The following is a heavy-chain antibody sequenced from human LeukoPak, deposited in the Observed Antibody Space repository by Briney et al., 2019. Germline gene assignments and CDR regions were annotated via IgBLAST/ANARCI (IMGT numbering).Heavy chain of an antibody. CDR2: IYHSGRT. J-gene: IGHJ4*02. CDR1: GYSISSGYY. V-gene: IGHV4-38-2*02. Sequence: PSETLSLTCTVSGYSISSGYYWGWIRQPPGKGLEWIGSIYHSGRTFYNPSLKSRVTISVDTSKNQFSLKLSSVTAADTAVYYCARAVRSSSWYGGYYFDYWGQGTLVTVSS. D-gene: IGHD6-13*01. CDR3: ARAVRSSSWYGGYYFDY.